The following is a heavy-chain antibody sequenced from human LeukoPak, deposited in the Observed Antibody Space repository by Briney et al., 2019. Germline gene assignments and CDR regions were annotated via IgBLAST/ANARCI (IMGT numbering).Heavy chain of an antibody. CDR1: GGSISRYY. CDR2: MSTSGNS. CDR3: ARHFVSSGSTAKLYYFDY. V-gene: IGHV4-59*08. J-gene: IGHJ4*02. D-gene: IGHD3-22*01. Sequence: SETLSLTCNVSGGSISRYYWNWIRQPPGKGLEWIGYMSTSGNSNYNPSLKSRVTISVDTSKNQFSLKLSSVTAADTAVYYCARHFVSSGSTAKLYYFDYWGQGTLVTVSS.